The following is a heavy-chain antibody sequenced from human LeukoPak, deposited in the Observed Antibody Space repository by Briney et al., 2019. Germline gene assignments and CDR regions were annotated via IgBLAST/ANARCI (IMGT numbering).Heavy chain of an antibody. CDR3: ARGQGTVTTH. D-gene: IGHD4-17*01. CDR1: GGSFSGYY. J-gene: IGHJ4*02. CDR2: INHSGSA. V-gene: IGHV4-34*01. Sequence: SETLSLTCTVSGGSFSGYYCTWIRQPPGRGLEWIGEINHSGSANYNPSLKSRVTISLDTSKNQFSLKLSSVTAADTAVYYCARGQGTVTTHWGQGTLVTVSS.